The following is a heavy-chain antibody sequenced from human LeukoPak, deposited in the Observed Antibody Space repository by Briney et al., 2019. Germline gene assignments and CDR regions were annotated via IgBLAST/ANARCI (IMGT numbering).Heavy chain of an antibody. CDR3: ARTTEAHSWRTRYYDYYMDV. V-gene: IGHV4-38-2*02. J-gene: IGHJ6*03. Sequence: SETLSLTCTVSGYSISSGYFWGWIRQPPGQGLEWIGTIYNSGSTYYNASLESRVTISVDTSKNQFSLKLSSVTAADTAVYYCARTTEAHSWRTRYYDYYMDVWGKGTTVTVSS. CDR2: IYNSGST. D-gene: IGHD6-13*01. CDR1: GYSISSGYF.